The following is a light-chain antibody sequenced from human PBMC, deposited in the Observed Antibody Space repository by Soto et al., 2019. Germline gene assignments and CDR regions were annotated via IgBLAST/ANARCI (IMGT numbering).Light chain of an antibody. J-gene: IGKJ2*01. Sequence: EIVLTQSPGTLSLSPGERATLSCRASRSLSSSYVVWYQQKPGQAPRLLIYAASRRATGIPDRLSGSGSATEYTLTISRLEPEDFAVYYCQPPGTFGQGTKLEIK. CDR2: AAS. V-gene: IGKV3-20*01. CDR3: QPPGT. CDR1: RSLSSSY.